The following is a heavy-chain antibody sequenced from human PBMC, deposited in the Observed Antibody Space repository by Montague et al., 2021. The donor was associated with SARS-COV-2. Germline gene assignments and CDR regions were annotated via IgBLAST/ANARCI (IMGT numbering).Heavy chain of an antibody. CDR1: GGSISSGGYY. D-gene: IGHD6-13*01. V-gene: IGHV4-31*03. J-gene: IGHJ4*02. Sequence: TRSLTCTVSGGSISSGGYYWCWIRQHPGKGLEWIGYIYYSGSTYYNPSLKSRVTISVDTSKNQFSLKLGSVTAADTAVYYRARDVGWYSSSWFDYWGQGTLVTVSS. CDR2: IYYSGST. CDR3: ARDVGWYSSSWFDY.